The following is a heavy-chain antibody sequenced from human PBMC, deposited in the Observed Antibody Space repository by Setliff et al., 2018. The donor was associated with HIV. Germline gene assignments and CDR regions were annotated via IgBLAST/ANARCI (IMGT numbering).Heavy chain of an antibody. CDR3: ARPLLQQLVLGINWFDP. J-gene: IGHJ5*02. CDR2: ISYDGNNK. CDR1: GFSFSNYA. D-gene: IGHD6-13*01. V-gene: IGHV3-30-3*01. Sequence: GGSLRLSCAASGFSFSNYAMHWVRQAPGKGLEWVAVISYDGNNKYYADSVKGRFTISRDNSKNTLYLQMNSLRAEDTAVYYCARPLLQQLVLGINWFDPWGRGTLVTVSS.